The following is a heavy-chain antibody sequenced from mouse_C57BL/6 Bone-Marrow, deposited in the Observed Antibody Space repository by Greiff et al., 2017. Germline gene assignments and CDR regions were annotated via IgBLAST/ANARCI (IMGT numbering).Heavy chain of an antibody. Sequence: VQLQQSGAELARPGASVKLSCKASGYTFTSYGISWVKLRTGQGLEWIGEIYPRSGNTYYNEKFKGKATLTADKSSSTAYMELRSLTSEDSAVYFCARADGYYFYAMDYWGQGTSVTVSS. D-gene: IGHD2-3*01. CDR3: ARADGYYFYAMDY. CDR1: GYTFTSYG. V-gene: IGHV1-81*01. CDR2: IYPRSGNT. J-gene: IGHJ4*01.